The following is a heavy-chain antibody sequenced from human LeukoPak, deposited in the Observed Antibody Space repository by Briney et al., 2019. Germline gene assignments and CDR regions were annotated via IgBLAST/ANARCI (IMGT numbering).Heavy chain of an antibody. CDR2: ISSSSSYI. D-gene: IGHD2-21*01. Sequence: GGSLRLSCAASGFTFSSYSMNWVRQAPGKGLEWVSSISSSSSYIYYADSVKGRFTISRDNAKNSLYLQMNSLRAEDTAVYYCARVPLGGGDCYSDYWGQGTLVTVSS. CDR3: ARVPLGGGDCYSDY. V-gene: IGHV3-21*01. J-gene: IGHJ4*02. CDR1: GFTFSSYS.